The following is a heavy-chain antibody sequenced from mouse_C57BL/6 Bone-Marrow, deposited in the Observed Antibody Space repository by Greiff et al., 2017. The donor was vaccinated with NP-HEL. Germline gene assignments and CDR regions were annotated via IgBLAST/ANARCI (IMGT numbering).Heavy chain of an antibody. CDR3: AREGGLRRRTYAMDY. V-gene: IGHV5-16*01. J-gene: IGHJ4*01. D-gene: IGHD2-4*01. Sequence: EVQLVESEGGLVQPGSSMKLSCTASGFTFSDYYMAWVRQVPEKGLEWVANINYDGSSPYYLASLKSRFIISRDNAKNILYLQLRRLKSEDTATYYCAREGGLRRRTYAMDYWGQGTSVTVSS. CDR1: GFTFSDYY. CDR2: INYDGSSP.